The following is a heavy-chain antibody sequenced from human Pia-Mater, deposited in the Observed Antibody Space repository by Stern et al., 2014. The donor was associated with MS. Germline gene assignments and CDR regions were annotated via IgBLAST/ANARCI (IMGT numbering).Heavy chain of an antibody. D-gene: IGHD6-6*01. CDR3: ARDRAYPSSFVPEWFDP. CDR2: IRTKCYGGTT. J-gene: IGHJ5*02. Sequence: EVQLVESGGGLVKPGRSLRLSCTASGFALGDYAMTWFRQAPGKGLEWVGFIRTKCYGGTTADARSGRGRFIIYRAGSNTITHSHMSSLKPEDTAVYYCARDRAYPSSFVPEWFDPWGQGIRVTVSS. CDR1: GFALGDYA. V-gene: IGHV3-49*05.